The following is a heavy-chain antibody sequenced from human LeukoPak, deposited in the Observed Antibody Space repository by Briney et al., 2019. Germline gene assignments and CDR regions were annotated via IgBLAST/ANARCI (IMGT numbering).Heavy chain of an antibody. Sequence: ASVKVSCKASGYTFTSYGISWVRQAPGQGLEWMGWISAYNGNTNYAQKLQGSVTMTTDTSTTTAYMELRSLRSDDTAVYYCASIPLYYYDSSGYLDYWGQGTLVTVSS. V-gene: IGHV1-18*01. CDR2: ISAYNGNT. CDR3: ASIPLYYYDSSGYLDY. CDR1: GYTFTSYG. D-gene: IGHD3-22*01. J-gene: IGHJ4*02.